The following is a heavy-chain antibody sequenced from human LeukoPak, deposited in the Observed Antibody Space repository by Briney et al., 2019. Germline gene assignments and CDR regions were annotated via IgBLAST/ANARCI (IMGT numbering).Heavy chain of an antibody. J-gene: IGHJ4*02. CDR1: GGSFSGYY. D-gene: IGHD1/OR15-1a*01. Sequence: ETLSLTCAVYGGSFSGYYWSWIRQPPGKGLEWVANIRQDGSVQNYVDSVKGRFTISRDNPKNSVYLQMSSLRAEDTAVYYCLVTTRSRGFDYWGQGTLVTVSS. CDR3: LVTTRSRGFDY. V-gene: IGHV3-7*01. CDR2: IRQDGSVQ.